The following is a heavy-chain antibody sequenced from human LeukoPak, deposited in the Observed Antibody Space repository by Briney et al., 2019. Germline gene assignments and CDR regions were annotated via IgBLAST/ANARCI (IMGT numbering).Heavy chain of an antibody. V-gene: IGHV3-48*02. CDR2: ISSSSSTI. CDR3: GEPAEG. Sequence: GGSLRLSCAASGFTFSSYSMNWVRPAPGRGLEWVSYISSSSSTIYYADSVKGRFTISRDNTKNSMDLQMNSLRDEATYVYYCGEPAEGWGQGTLVTVSS. J-gene: IGHJ4*02. CDR1: GFTFSSYS. D-gene: IGHD2-2*01.